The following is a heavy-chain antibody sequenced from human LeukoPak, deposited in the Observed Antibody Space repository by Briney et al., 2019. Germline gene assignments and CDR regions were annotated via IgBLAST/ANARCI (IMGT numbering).Heavy chain of an antibody. D-gene: IGHD2-15*01. CDR2: INPNSVGT. V-gene: IGHV1-2*02. Sequence: ASVKVSCKASGYTFTGYYMHWVRQAPGQGLEWMGWINPNSVGTNYAQKFQGRVTMTRATPISTAYMELSRLRSDDTAVYYCARVPRGYCSGGSCYTPGYFQHWGQGTLVTVSS. CDR3: ARVPRGYCSGGSCYTPGYFQH. CDR1: GYTFTGYY. J-gene: IGHJ1*01.